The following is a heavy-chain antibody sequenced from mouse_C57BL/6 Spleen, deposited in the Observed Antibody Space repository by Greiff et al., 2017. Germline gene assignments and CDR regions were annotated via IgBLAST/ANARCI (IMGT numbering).Heavy chain of an antibody. V-gene: IGHV1-82*01. CDR1: GYAFSSSW. CDR3: AREGEKKIYCDFDV. CDR2: IYPGDGDT. Sequence: QVQLKQSGPELVKPGASVKISCKASGYAFSSSWMNWVKQRPGKGLEWIGRIYPGDGDTNYNGKFKGKATLTADKSSSTAYMQLSSLTSEDSAVYFCAREGEKKIYCDFDVWGTGTTVTVSS. J-gene: IGHJ1*03.